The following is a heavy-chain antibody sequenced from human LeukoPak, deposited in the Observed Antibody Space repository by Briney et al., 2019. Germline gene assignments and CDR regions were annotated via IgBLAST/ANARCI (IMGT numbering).Heavy chain of an antibody. J-gene: IGHJ3*02. CDR2: IKQDGSEK. D-gene: IGHD2-2*01. CDR3: ARDPGYCSSTSCYPGAFDI. V-gene: IGHV3-7*01. CDR1: GLTFSSYW. Sequence: GGSLRLSCAASGLTFSSYWMSWVRQAPGKGLEWVANIKQDGSEKYYVDSVKGRFTISRDNAKNSLYLQMNSLRAGDTAVYYCARDPGYCSSTSCYPGAFDIWGQGTMVTVSS.